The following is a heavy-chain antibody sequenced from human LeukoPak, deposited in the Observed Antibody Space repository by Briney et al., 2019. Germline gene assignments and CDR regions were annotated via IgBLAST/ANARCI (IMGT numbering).Heavy chain of an antibody. D-gene: IGHD3-22*01. Sequence: SETLSLTCTVSGGSISSGGYYWSWIRQHPGKGLEWIGYIYYSGSTYYNPSLKSRVTISVDTSKNQFSLKLSSVTAADTAVYYCARVGRSMIVVADWGQGTLVTVSS. CDR1: GGSISSGGYY. CDR2: IYYSGST. J-gene: IGHJ4*02. CDR3: ARVGRSMIVVAD. V-gene: IGHV4-31*03.